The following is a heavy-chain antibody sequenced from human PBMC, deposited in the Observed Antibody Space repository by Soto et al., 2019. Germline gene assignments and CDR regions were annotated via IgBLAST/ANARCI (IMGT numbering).Heavy chain of an antibody. CDR3: ARERVDYDFWSGYGPIAGMDV. J-gene: IGHJ6*02. V-gene: IGHV1-18*01. Sequence: ASVNVSFKSSGYTFTSCSISWVREAPGQGLEWMGWISAYNGNTNYAQKLQGRVTMTTDTSTSTAYMELRSLRSDDTAVYYCARERVDYDFWSGYGPIAGMDVWGQGTTVTVSS. CDR2: ISAYNGNT. CDR1: GYTFTSCS. D-gene: IGHD3-3*01.